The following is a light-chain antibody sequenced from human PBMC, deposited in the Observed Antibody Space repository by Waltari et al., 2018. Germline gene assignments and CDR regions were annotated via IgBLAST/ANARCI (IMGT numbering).Light chain of an antibody. CDR3: RQDYNYPYT. J-gene: IGKJ2*01. CDR1: TLLWSCKKRDY. Sequence: TLLWSCKKRDYLAWYKQSPGHPPRLVFSGASTGESGVPERFSGSGSGTDFTLTITSLQAEDVAIYYGRQDYNYPYTFGQGTKLEIK. V-gene: IGKV4-1*01. CDR2: GAS.